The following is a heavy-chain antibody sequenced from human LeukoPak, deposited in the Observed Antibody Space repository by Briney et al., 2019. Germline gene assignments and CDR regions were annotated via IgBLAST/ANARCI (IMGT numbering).Heavy chain of an antibody. CDR3: ARGIQLDY. Sequence: SEALSLTCTVSGGSISSYYWSWIRQPPGKGLEWIGYIYYSGSTNYNPSLKSRVTISVDTSKNQFSLKLSSVTAADTAVYYCARGIQLDYWGQGTLVTVSS. J-gene: IGHJ4*02. V-gene: IGHV4-59*01. D-gene: IGHD5-18*01. CDR1: GGSISSYY. CDR2: IYYSGST.